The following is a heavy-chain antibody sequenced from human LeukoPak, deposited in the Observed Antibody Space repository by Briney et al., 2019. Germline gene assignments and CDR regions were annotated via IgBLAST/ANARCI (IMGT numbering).Heavy chain of an antibody. J-gene: IGHJ6*03. CDR3: ARRAYPYHYYMDV. D-gene: IGHD3-16*01. CDR1: GFTFHNHG. V-gene: IGHV3-20*04. Sequence: GGSLRLSCAASGFTFHNHGMSWVRQAPGKGLEWVSSLSWNGGETRYADSVKGRFTIYRDNAKNSLYPQMNSLRAENTALYYCARRAYPYHYYMDVWGKGATVTVSS. CDR2: LSWNGGET.